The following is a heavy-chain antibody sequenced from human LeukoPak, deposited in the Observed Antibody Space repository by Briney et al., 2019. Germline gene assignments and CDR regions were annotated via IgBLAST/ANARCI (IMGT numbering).Heavy chain of an antibody. Sequence: PGRSLRLSCAASGSTFSSYAMHWVRQAPGKGLEWVAVISYDGSNKYYADSVKGRFTISRDNSKNTLYLQMNSLRAEDTAVYYCARDIVPSHPRYYYGSGSYYLGYYYGMDVWGQGTTVTVSS. CDR1: GSTFSSYA. D-gene: IGHD3-10*01. V-gene: IGHV3-30-3*01. J-gene: IGHJ6*02. CDR2: ISYDGSNK. CDR3: ARDIVPSHPRYYYGSGSYYLGYYYGMDV.